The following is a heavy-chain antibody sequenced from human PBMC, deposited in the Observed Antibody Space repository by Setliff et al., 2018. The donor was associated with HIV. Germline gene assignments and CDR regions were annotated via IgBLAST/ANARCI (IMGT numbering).Heavy chain of an antibody. CDR2: LSSNGNT. CDR1: GAVISRSTHH. D-gene: IGHD2-21*01. Sequence: KTSETLSLTCSVSGAVISRSTHHWAWIRQPPGKGLEWIGALSSNGNTYLNPTLKSRVTLSIDSSKNLFSLKLNSLTAADTAVYFCAAQDLDLVKYYYMDYWGPGALVTVSS. J-gene: IGHJ4*02. V-gene: IGHV4-39*07. CDR3: AAQDLDLVKYYYMDY.